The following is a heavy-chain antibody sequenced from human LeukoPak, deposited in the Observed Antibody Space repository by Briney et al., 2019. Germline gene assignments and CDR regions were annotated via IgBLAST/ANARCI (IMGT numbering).Heavy chain of an antibody. CDR1: GFTFSSYA. V-gene: IGHV3-23*01. D-gene: IGHD2-8*01. J-gene: IGHJ3*02. CDR2: ISGSGGST. Sequence: GGSLRLSCAASGFTFSSYAMSWVRQAPGKGLEWVSAISGSGGSTYYADFVKGRFTISRGNSKNMLYLQMNSLRAEDTAVYYCASRYCTNGVCYVWFPHDAFDIWGQGTMVTVSS. CDR3: ASRYCTNGVCYVWFPHDAFDI.